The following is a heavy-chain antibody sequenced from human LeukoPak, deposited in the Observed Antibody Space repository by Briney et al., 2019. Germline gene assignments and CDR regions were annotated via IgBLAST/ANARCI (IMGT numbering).Heavy chain of an antibody. V-gene: IGHV3-30*18. D-gene: IGHD2-8*02. Sequence: GRSLRLSCVASGFTFRDYGVHWVRQAPGKGLEWVALMSFDGSDKYFADSVKGRFTISRDNSKNTLYLHMRDLRAEDTALYYFAQDLSGGNVPVSWGQGALGTVSS. CDR3: AQDLSGGNVPVS. CDR2: MSFDGSDK. CDR1: GFTFRDYG. J-gene: IGHJ5*02.